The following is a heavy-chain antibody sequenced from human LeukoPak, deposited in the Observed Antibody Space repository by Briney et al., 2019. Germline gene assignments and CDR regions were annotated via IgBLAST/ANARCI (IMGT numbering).Heavy chain of an antibody. J-gene: IGHJ4*02. CDR3: AKDWSCDY. V-gene: IGHV3-23*01. CDR1: GFTFSSYE. Sequence: GGSLRLSCAASGFTFSSYEMNWVRQAPGKGLEWVSAISDSGGKTHYADSVKGRFTISRDNSKNTLYLQMNSLRVEDTAIYYCAKDWSCDYWGQGTLITVSS. CDR2: ISDSGGKT. D-gene: IGHD1-26*01.